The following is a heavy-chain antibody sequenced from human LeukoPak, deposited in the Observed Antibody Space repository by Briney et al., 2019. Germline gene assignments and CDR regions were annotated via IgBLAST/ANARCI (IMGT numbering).Heavy chain of an antibody. CDR3: AKGYSYWTDH. J-gene: IGHJ4*02. D-gene: IGHD3-10*01. V-gene: IGHV3-21*01. CDR2: ISSSSSYI. CDR1: GFTFSSYS. Sequence: PGGSLRLSCAASGFTFSSYSMNWVRQAPGKGLEWVSSISSSSSYIYYADSVKGRFTISRDNAKNSLYLQMNSVRTEDTAVYYCAKGYSYWTDHWGQGTLVTVSS.